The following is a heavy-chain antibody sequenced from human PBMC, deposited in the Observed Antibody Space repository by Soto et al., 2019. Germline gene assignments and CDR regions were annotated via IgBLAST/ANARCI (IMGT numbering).Heavy chain of an antibody. J-gene: IGHJ6*04. CDR2: IDNAGTDS. V-gene: IGHV3-74*01. CDR3: ARGWFGPDV. CDR1: GFTLSGRS. Sequence: EVQLVESGGGLVQPGGSLRLSCAASGFTLSGRSMHWVRQAPGKGLVWVSGIDNAGTDSTYAGSVKVRFTSSRDNAKNILYLQMNSLRVEDTAVYYCARGWFGPDVWGKGTTVTVSS. D-gene: IGHD3-10*01.